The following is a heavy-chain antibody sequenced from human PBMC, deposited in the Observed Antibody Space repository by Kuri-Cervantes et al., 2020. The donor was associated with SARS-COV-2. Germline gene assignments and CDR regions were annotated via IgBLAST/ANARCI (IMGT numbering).Heavy chain of an antibody. D-gene: IGHD2-21*01. Sequence: GESLKISCAASGFTFSDHYMDWVRQAPGKGLEWVGRTRNKANSYTTEYAASVKGRFTISRDDSKNSLYLQMNSLRAEDTAVYYCAKVQVAYCGGDCSYLDYWGQGTLVTVSS. CDR1: GFTFSDHY. CDR3: AKVQVAYCGGDCSYLDY. J-gene: IGHJ4*02. CDR2: TRNKANSYTT. V-gene: IGHV3-72*01.